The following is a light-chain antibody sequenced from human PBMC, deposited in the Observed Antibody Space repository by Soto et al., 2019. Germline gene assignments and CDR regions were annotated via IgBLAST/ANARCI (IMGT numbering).Light chain of an antibody. CDR1: QSITKY. J-gene: IGKJ4*01. CDR2: TAS. CDR3: QESNSVPFT. Sequence: DIPMTQSPSSLSASVGDRVTITCRASQSITKYLNWYQQKLGKAPKLLIYTASTLQSGVPSRFSGSGSGTGFTLTISSLQPEDSATYYCQESNSVPFTFGGGTKWEIK. V-gene: IGKV1-39*01.